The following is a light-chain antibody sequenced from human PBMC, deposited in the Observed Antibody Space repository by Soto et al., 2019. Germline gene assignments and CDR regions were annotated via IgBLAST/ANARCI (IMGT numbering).Light chain of an antibody. CDR2: AAS. V-gene: IGKV3-20*01. Sequence: EIVLTQSPGTLSLSPGERATLSCRASQSVSSTYLAWYQQKPGQAPRLIIYAASSRATGIPDRFSGSGSWTDFTLTISRLEPEDFAVYYCQKYGSLTSSTFGQGTKVEIK. J-gene: IGKJ1*01. CDR3: QKYGSLTSST. CDR1: QSVSSTY.